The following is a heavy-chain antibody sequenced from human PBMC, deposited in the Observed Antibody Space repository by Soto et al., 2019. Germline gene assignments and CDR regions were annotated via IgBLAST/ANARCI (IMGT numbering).Heavy chain of an antibody. CDR3: ARDVRIAAARELGY. V-gene: IGHV1-18*01. J-gene: IGHJ4*02. CDR2: ISAYNGNT. Sequence: ASVKVSCTASGYTFTSYGISWVRQAPGQGLEWMGWISAYNGNTNYAQKLQGRVTMTTDTSTSTAYMELRSLRSDDTAVYYCARDVRIAAARELGYWGQGTLVTVSS. CDR1: GYTFTSYG. D-gene: IGHD6-13*01.